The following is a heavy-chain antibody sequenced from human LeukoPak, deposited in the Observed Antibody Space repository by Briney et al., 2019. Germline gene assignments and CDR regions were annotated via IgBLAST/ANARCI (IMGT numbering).Heavy chain of an antibody. Sequence: SETLSLTCTVSGGSISSYYWSWIRQPPGKGLEWIGYIYYSGSTNYNPSLKSRVTISVDTSKNQFSLKLSSVTAADTAVYYCARLYCSTSRCPLGTMGVWGKGTTVTVSS. J-gene: IGHJ6*04. CDR1: GGSISSYY. CDR3: ARLYCSTSRCPLGTMGV. CDR2: IYYSGST. D-gene: IGHD2-2*01. V-gene: IGHV4-59*01.